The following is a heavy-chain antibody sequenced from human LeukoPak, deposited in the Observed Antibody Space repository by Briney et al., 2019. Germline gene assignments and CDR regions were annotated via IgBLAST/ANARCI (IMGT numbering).Heavy chain of an antibody. CDR1: GFTFSSYW. V-gene: IGHV3-23*01. J-gene: IGHJ1*01. D-gene: IGHD3-16*01. Sequence: GGSLRLSCAASGFTFSSYWMHWVRQAPGKGLEWVSGIRTDGVTTYYADSVKGRFTISRDNSKSTLYLQMSSLGAEDTAVYFCAKDDAWGRYQDWGQGTLVTVSS. CDR3: AKDDAWGRYQD. CDR2: IRTDGVTT.